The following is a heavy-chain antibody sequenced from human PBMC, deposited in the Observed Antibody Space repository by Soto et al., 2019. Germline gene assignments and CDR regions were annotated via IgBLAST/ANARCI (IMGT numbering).Heavy chain of an antibody. D-gene: IGHD1-26*01. J-gene: IGHJ3*02. V-gene: IGHV1-18*01. Sequence: QVQLVQSGAEMKKPGASVKVSCKASGYTFTNYGISWVRQAPGQGLEWMGWISAYNGDTNYAQKLQGRVTMTTDTSTSTAYMELRSPRSDDTAMYYCARDREGATTRWAFDIWGQGTMVTVSS. CDR3: ARDREGATTRWAFDI. CDR1: GYTFTNYG. CDR2: ISAYNGDT.